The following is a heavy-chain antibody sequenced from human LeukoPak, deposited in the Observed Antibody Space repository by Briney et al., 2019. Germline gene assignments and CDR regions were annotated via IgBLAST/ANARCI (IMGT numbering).Heavy chain of an antibody. D-gene: IGHD2-15*01. Sequence: PSQTLSLTCTVSGGSISSGDYYWSWIRQPPGKGLEWIGFIYYSGSTNYNPSLKSRVTISVDTSKNEFSLKLNSVTAADTAVYYCARSVVGPLRWFDPWGQGTLVTVSS. CDR3: ARSVVGPLRWFDP. CDR2: IYYSGST. CDR1: GGSISSGDYY. V-gene: IGHV4-61*08. J-gene: IGHJ5*02.